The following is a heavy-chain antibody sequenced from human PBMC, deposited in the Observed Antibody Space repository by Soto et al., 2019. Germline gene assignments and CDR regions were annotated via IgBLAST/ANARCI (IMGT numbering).Heavy chain of an antibody. CDR3: ARVGGFCSGGSCQVLFFDS. D-gene: IGHD2-15*01. J-gene: IGHJ4*02. V-gene: IGHV3-7*01. Sequence: GGSLRLSCAASGFTFSNYWMSWVRQAPGKGLEWVANIKLDGREKDCVDSVKGRFTISRDNAKRSLYLQMNSLRAEDTAVYYCARVGGFCSGGSCQVLFFDSWGQGALVTVSS. CDR1: GFTFSNYW. CDR2: IKLDGREK.